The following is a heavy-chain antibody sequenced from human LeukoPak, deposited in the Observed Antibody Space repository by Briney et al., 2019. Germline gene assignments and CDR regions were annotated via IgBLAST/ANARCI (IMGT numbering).Heavy chain of an antibody. J-gene: IGHJ4*02. CDR1: GGSISSYY. D-gene: IGHD4-17*01. V-gene: IGHV4-59*01. Sequence: SETLSLTCTVSGGSISSYYWSWIRQPPGKGLEWIGYIYYSGSTNYDPSLKSRVTISVDTSKNQFSLKLSSVTAADTAVYYCARSTVDDYGGLYFDYWGQGTLVTVSS. CDR3: ARSTVDDYGGLYFDY. CDR2: IYYSGST.